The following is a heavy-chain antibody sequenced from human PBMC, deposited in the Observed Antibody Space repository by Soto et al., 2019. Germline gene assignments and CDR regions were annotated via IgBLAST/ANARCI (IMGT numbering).Heavy chain of an antibody. Sequence: PSETLSLTCTVSGGSISSYYWSWIRQPPGKGLEWIGYIYYSGSTYYNPSLKSRVTISVDTSKNQFSLKLSSVTAADTAVYYCARGKMITFGGVINWFDPWGQGTLVTVSS. J-gene: IGHJ5*02. V-gene: IGHV4-59*01. CDR1: GGSISSYY. D-gene: IGHD3-16*01. CDR3: ARGKMITFGGVINWFDP. CDR2: IYYSGST.